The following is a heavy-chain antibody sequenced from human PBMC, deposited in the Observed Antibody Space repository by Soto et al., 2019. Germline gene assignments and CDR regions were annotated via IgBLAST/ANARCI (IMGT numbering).Heavy chain of an antibody. V-gene: IGHV3-23*01. CDR2: IDGSGSGT. D-gene: IGHD3-16*01. CDR3: VKVRYVSHRGYFDY. J-gene: IGHJ4*02. Sequence: EVQLLDSGGGLVQPGGSLRLSCAASGFSFNSGDAMSWGRQAPGKGLEWVSTIDGSGSGTFYADSVKGRFTISRDNSKNTLWLQMNSLGAADTATYFCVKVRYVSHRGYFDYWGQGTLVTVSS. CDR1: GFSFNSGDA.